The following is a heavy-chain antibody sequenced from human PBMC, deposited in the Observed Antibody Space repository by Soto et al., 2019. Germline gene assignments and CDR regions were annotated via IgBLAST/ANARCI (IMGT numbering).Heavy chain of an antibody. CDR1: GYTFTGYY. Sequence: VASVKVSCKASGYTFTGYYMHWVRQAPGQGLEWMGWINPNSGGTNYAQKFQGRVTMTRDASISTAYMELSRLRSDDTAVYYCARSSGITDSSDVWGQGTTVTVSS. D-gene: IGHD3-3*01. CDR2: INPNSGGT. V-gene: IGHV1-2*02. CDR3: ARSSGITDSSDV. J-gene: IGHJ6*02.